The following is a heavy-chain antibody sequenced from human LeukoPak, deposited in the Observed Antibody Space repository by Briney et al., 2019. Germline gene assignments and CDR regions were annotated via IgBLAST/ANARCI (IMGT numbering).Heavy chain of an antibody. CDR1: GGSISSSFNY. J-gene: IGHJ5*02. CDR2: IYESGSA. V-gene: IGHV4-39*01. D-gene: IGHD3-16*01. Sequence: SETLSLTCTVSGGSISSSFNYWAWIRQPPGKGLEWIGSIYESGSAYYNPSLKSRITMSVDTSENQFSLKLTSETAADTAVYYCARHYGPWGQGTLVTVSS. CDR3: ARHYGP.